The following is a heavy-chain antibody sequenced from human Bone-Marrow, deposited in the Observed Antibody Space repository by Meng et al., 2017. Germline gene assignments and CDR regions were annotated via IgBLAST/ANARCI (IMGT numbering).Heavy chain of an antibody. J-gene: IGHJ6*02. V-gene: IGHV3-7*01. D-gene: IGHD6-13*01. CDR1: GFTFSSYW. CDR2: IKQDGSEK. Sequence: GESLKISCAASGFTFSSYWMSWVRQAPGKGLEWVANIKQDGSEKYYVDSVKGRFTISRDNAKNSLYLQMNSLRAEDTAVYYCAREGYSSSWSFTPYYYYGMDVWGQGTTVTV. CDR3: AREGYSSSWSFTPYYYYGMDV.